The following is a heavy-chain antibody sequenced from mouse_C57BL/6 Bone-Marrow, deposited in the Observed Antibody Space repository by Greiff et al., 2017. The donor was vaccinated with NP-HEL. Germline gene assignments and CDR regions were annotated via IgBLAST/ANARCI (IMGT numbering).Heavy chain of an antibody. CDR1: GFTFSDYG. D-gene: IGHD2-3*01. Sequence: EVKLVESGGGLVKPGGSLKLSCAASGFTFSDYGMHWVRQAPEKGLEWVAYISSGSSTIYYADTVKGRFTFSRDNAKNTLFLQMTSLRSEDTAMYYCASYDGPWFAYWGQGTLVTVSA. J-gene: IGHJ3*01. V-gene: IGHV5-17*01. CDR3: ASYDGPWFAY. CDR2: ISSGSSTI.